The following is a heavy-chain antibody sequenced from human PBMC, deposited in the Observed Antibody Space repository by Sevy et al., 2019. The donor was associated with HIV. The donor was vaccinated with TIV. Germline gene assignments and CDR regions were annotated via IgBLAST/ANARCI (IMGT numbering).Heavy chain of an antibody. CDR2: ISAYNGNT. Sequence: ASVKVSCKASGYTLTSYGISWVRQAPGQGLEWMGWISAYNGNTNYAQKLQGRVTMTTDTSTSTAYMELRSLRSDDTAVYYCARVAGAALVGATLLFDYWGQGTLVTVSS. V-gene: IGHV1-18*04. CDR1: GYTLTSYG. D-gene: IGHD1-26*01. CDR3: ARVAGAALVGATLLFDY. J-gene: IGHJ4*02.